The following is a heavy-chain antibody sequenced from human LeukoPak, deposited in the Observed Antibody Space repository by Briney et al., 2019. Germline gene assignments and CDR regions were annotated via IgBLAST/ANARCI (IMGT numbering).Heavy chain of an antibody. Sequence: SETLSLTCTVSGGSISNSNYYWGWIRQPPGKGLEWIGYIYYSGSTNYNPSLKSRVTISVDTSKNQFSLKLSSVTAADTAVYYCARVFEYYDSSGYYSPWGQGTLVTVSS. CDR3: ARVFEYYDSSGYYSP. CDR2: IYYSGST. V-gene: IGHV4-61*05. J-gene: IGHJ5*02. CDR1: GGSISNSNYY. D-gene: IGHD3-22*01.